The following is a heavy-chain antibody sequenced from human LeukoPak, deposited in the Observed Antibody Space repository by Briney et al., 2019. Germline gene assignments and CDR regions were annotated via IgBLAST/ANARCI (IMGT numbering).Heavy chain of an antibody. V-gene: IGHV4-59*01. J-gene: IGHJ5*02. Sequence: KPSETLSLTCTVSGGSISSYYWSWIRQPPGKGLEWIGYIYYSGSTNYNPSLKSRVTISVDTSKKQFSLKLSSVTAADTAVYYCARGGDTTSSRFDPWGQGTLVTVSS. CDR3: ARGGDTTSSRFDP. CDR1: GGSISSYY. D-gene: IGHD2-21*02. CDR2: IYYSGST.